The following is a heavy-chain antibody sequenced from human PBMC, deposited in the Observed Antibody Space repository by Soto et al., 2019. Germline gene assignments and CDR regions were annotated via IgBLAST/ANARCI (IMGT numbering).Heavy chain of an antibody. J-gene: IGHJ4*02. Sequence: GESLKISCKGSGYSFTSYWIGWVRQMPGKGLEWMGIIYPGDSDTRYSPSFQGQVTISADKSISTAYLQWSSLKAPDTAMYYCARHPRYCSSSSCESFDYWGQGTLVTVSS. V-gene: IGHV5-51*01. CDR3: ARHPRYCSSSSCESFDY. CDR2: IYPGDSDT. D-gene: IGHD2-2*01. CDR1: GYSFTSYW.